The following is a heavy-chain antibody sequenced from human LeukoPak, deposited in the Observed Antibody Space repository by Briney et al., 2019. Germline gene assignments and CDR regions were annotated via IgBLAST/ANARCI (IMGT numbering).Heavy chain of an antibody. D-gene: IGHD2-2*02. V-gene: IGHV3-23*01. Sequence: GGSLRLSCAASGFTFSRHAMTWVRQAPGKGLEWVSGISGSGGSTYYADSVKGRFTISRDNSKNTLYLQMNSLRAEDTAVYYCAKKGGIVVVPAAILEDYWGQGTLVTVSS. CDR2: ISGSGGST. CDR3: AKKGGIVVVPAAILEDY. CDR1: GFTFSRHA. J-gene: IGHJ4*02.